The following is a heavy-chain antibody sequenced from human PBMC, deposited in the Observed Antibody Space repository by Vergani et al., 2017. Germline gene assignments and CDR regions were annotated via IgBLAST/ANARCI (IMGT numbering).Heavy chain of an antibody. CDR3: SRGGFYTSRNDFKFYGVGV. V-gene: IGHV1-18*01. CDR2: ISAYSGET. D-gene: IGHD3-3*01. CDR1: RYPFSRYG. J-gene: IGHJ6*02. Sequence: QAQLVQSGAEVKKPGASVSVSCKASRYPFSRYGISWVRQAPGQGLEWMGWISAYSGETRYARSLQGRVTMTTDASTNTAYMSLRSLRSDDTAIYYCSRGGFYTSRNDFKFYGVGVWGQGTTVTVTS.